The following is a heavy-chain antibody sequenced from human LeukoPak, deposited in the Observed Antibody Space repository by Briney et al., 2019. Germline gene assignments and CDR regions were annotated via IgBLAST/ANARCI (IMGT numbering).Heavy chain of an antibody. CDR3: ARDYGDYVAAFDY. V-gene: IGHV3-33*01. D-gene: IGHD4-17*01. Sequence: GGSLRLSCAASGFTFSSYGMHWVRQAPGKGLEWVAVIWYDGSNKYYADSVKGRFTISRDNYKNTLYLQMNSLRAEDTAVYYCARDYGDYVAAFDYWGQGTLVTVSS. CDR1: GFTFSSYG. J-gene: IGHJ4*02. CDR2: IWYDGSNK.